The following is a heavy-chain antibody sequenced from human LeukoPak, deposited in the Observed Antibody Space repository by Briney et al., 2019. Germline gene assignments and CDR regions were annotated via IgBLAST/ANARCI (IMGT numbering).Heavy chain of an antibody. V-gene: IGHV4-30-4*08. CDR3: ARESTRMTLYDSSGY. D-gene: IGHD3-22*01. CDR2: IYYSGST. J-gene: IGHJ4*02. Sequence: SETLSLTCTVSGGSISSGDYYWSWIRQPPGKGLEWIGYIYYSGSTYYNPSPKSRVTISVDTSKNQFSLKLSSVTAADTAVYYCARESTRMTLYDSSGYWGQRTLVTVSS. CDR1: GGSISSGDYY.